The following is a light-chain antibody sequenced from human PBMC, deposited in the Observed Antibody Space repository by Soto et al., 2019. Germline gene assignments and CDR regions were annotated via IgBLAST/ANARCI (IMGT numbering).Light chain of an antibody. V-gene: IGKV1-6*01. CDR2: AAS. CDR1: QDIGND. CDR3: LHDYHSPPT. Sequence: ASRVTRRPASLSAAVGVRVNSTCRASQDIGNDLGWYQQKPGKAPNLLIYAASSLQSGVPSRFSGSRSGTDFPLTTTSLPPQDCATSYRLHDYHSPPTFGPGTKVDIK. J-gene: IGKJ1*01.